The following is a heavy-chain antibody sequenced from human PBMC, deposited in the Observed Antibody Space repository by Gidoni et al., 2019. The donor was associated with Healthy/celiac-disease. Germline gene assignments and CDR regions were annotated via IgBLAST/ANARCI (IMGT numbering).Heavy chain of an antibody. CDR2: INPSGGST. V-gene: IGHV1-46*01. CDR3: ARDPYYGGNSGGGWFDP. J-gene: IGHJ5*02. CDR1: GSTFPSYC. D-gene: IGHD4-17*01. Sequence: QVQLVQSGAEVKKPGASVKVSCQASGSTFPSYCMHWVRQAPGKGLEWMGIINPSGGSTSYAQKFQGRVTMTRDTSTSTVYMELSSLRSEDTAVYYCARDPYYGGNSGGGWFDPWGQGTLVTVSS.